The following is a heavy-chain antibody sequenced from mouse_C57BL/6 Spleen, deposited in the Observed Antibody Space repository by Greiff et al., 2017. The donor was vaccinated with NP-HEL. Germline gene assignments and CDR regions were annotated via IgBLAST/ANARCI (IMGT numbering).Heavy chain of an antibody. V-gene: IGHV1-15*01. Sequence: QVHVKQSGAELVRPGASVTLSCKASGYTFTDYEMHWVKQTPVHGLEWIGTIDPETGGTAYNQQFKGQAILTADKSSSTAYMALRSLTSEDSAVYYGTRDDGYYTWFAYWGQGTLVTVSA. D-gene: IGHD2-3*01. CDR2: IDPETGGT. CDR1: GYTFTDYE. J-gene: IGHJ3*01. CDR3: TRDDGYYTWFAY.